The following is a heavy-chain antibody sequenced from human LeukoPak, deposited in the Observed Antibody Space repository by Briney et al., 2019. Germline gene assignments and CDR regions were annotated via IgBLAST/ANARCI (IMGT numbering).Heavy chain of an antibody. CDR1: GFIFSRDS. CDR3: VRDNPRCCGVVPANIDDY. D-gene: IGHD2-2*01. CDR2: ISHDSGVR. Sequence: GGSLRLSCEASGFIFSRDSMNWVRQAPGKGLEWISYISHDSGVRYYADSVRGRFTISRDNAKNSLHLQMHSLRAEDTAVYYCVRDNPRCCGVVPANIDDYWGQGTLVTVSS. J-gene: IGHJ4*02. V-gene: IGHV3-48*01.